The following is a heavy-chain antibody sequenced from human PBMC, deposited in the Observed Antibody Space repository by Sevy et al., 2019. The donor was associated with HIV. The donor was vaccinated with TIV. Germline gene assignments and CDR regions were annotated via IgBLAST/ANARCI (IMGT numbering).Heavy chain of an antibody. D-gene: IGHD5-12*01. CDR3: AREATGAFDY. V-gene: IGHV4-59*01. Sequence: SETLSLTCTVSGGSITTYYWSWIRQPPGKGLEWIGYIHYSGRTNYNPSLKSRLTISVDTSKNQFSLKLTSVTAADTAGYYCAREATGAFDYWGQGTLVTVSS. J-gene: IGHJ4*02. CDR1: GGSITTYY. CDR2: IHYSGRT.